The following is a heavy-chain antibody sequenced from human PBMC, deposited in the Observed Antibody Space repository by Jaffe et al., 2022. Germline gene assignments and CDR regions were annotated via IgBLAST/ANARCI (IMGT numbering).Heavy chain of an antibody. CDR2: INHSGST. J-gene: IGHJ4*02. V-gene: IGHV4-34*01. Sequence: QVQLQQWGAGLLKPSETLSLTCAVYGGSFSGYYWSWIRQPPGKGLEWIGEINHSGSTNYNPSLKSRVTISVDTSKNQFSLKLSSVTAADTAVYYCAARYYGSGSYLLLGDYWGQGTLVTVSS. CDR1: GGSFSGYY. D-gene: IGHD3-10*01. CDR3: AARYYGSGSYLLLGDY.